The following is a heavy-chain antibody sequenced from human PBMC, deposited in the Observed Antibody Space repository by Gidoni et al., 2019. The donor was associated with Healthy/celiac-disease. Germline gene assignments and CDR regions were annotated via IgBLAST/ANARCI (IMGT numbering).Heavy chain of an antibody. CDR1: GSTFSSYA. CDR2: IIPSLGIA. J-gene: IGHJ6*02. Sequence: QVQLVQSGAEVKKPGSSVKVSCKASGSTFSSYAISWVRQAPGQGLEWMGRIIPSLGIANYAQKFQGRVTITADKSTSTAYMELSSLRSEDTAVYYCARGGYYDSSGYPPPDVWGQGTTVTVSS. D-gene: IGHD3-22*01. CDR3: ARGGYYDSSGYPPPDV. V-gene: IGHV1-69*09.